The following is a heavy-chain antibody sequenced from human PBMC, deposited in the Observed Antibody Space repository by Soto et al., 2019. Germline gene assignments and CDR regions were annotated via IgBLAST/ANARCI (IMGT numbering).Heavy chain of an antibody. CDR3: AKDLSWGQCDY. J-gene: IGHJ4*02. Sequence: EVQLVESGGGLVQPGGSLRLSCAASGFTFSSYWMHWVRQDAGKGLLWVSSIKTDGTVTQYADSVKGRFTVSRDNAMNTLYLQMNSLRAEDTAVYYCAKDLSWGQCDYWGQGALVTVSS. V-gene: IGHV3-74*03. CDR1: GFTFSSYW. CDR2: IKTDGTVT. D-gene: IGHD3-16*01.